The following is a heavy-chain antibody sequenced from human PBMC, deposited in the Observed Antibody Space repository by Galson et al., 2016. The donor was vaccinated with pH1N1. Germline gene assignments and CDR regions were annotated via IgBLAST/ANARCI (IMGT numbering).Heavy chain of an antibody. D-gene: IGHD1-26*01. CDR2: IFPGDSDT. CDR3: ARLRGSDFDP. Sequence: QSGAEVKKPGESLKVSCKASGYSFTDYWIGWVRQMTGKGLGWMGIIFPGDSDTRYSPSFQGQVTISADKSINTAYLQWSSLKASDTAIYYCARLRGSDFDPSGQGTLVNVST. V-gene: IGHV5-51*03. J-gene: IGHJ5*02. CDR1: GYSFTDYW.